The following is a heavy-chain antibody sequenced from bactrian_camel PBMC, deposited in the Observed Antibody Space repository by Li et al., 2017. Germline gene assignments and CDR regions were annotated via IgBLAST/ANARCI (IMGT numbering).Heavy chain of an antibody. CDR2: FLTGRGDT. V-gene: IGHV3S63*01. Sequence: HVQLVESGGGSVEAGRSLRLSCAISGINYDGYCMGWFRQVPGKEREGVAGFLTGRGDTFYANSVKGRFTVSRDNDKNTLYLQMNSLKPEDTAMYYCAAIPRCVSRISDLLVSNDYRYWGQGTQVTVS. D-gene: IGHD2*01. CDR1: GINYDGYC. J-gene: IGHJ4*01. CDR3: AAIPRCVSRISDLLVSNDYRY.